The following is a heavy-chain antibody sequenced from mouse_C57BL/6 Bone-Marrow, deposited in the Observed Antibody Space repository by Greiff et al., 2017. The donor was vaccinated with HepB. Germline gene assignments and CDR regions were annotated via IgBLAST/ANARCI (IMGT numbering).Heavy chain of an antibody. CDR2: IHPNSGST. V-gene: IGHV1-64*01. D-gene: IGHD1-1*01. CDR1: GYTFTSYW. CDR3: ARDYYGYWYFDV. Sequence: QVQLQQPGAELVKPGASVKLSCKASGYTFTSYWMHWVKQRPGQGLEWIGMIHPNSGSTNYNEKFKSKATLTVDKSSSTAYMQLSSLTSEDSAVYYCARDYYGYWYFDVWGTGTTVTVSS. J-gene: IGHJ1*03.